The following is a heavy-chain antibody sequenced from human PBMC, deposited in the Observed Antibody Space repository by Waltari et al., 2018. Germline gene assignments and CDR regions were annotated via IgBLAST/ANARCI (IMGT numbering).Heavy chain of an antibody. V-gene: IGHV4-34*01. CDR2: INHSGST. Sequence: QVQLQQWGAGLLKPSETLSLTCAVYGGSFSGYYWSWIRQPPGKGLERIGEINHSGSTNYTPSLKSRVTISVDTSQNQFSLKLSSVTAADPAVYYCARGNGSYRRYFQHWGQGTLVTVSS. CDR3: ARGNGSYRRYFQH. D-gene: IGHD1-26*01. J-gene: IGHJ1*01. CDR1: GGSFSGYY.